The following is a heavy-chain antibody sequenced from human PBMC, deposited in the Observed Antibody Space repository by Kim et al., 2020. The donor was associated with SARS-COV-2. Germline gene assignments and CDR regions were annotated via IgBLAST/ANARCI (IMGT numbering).Heavy chain of an antibody. Sequence: GGSLRLSCAASGFTFSSYSMNWVRQAPGKGLEWVSSISSSSYIYYADSVKGRFTISRDNAKNSLYLQMNSLRAEDTAVYYCARAHSGYDPFDYWGQGTLVTVSS. CDR2: ISSSSYI. J-gene: IGHJ4*02. D-gene: IGHD5-12*01. CDR1: GFTFSSYS. V-gene: IGHV3-21*01. CDR3: ARAHSGYDPFDY.